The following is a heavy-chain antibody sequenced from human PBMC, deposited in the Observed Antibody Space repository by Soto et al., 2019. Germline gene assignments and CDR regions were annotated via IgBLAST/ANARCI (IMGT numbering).Heavy chain of an antibody. CDR1: GYMFTSYG. D-gene: IGHD1-20*01. CDR3: ARGDNWNVDDF. V-gene: IGHV1-18*01. Sequence: QVQLVQSGVEVKKPGASVKVSCKTSGYMFTSYGVSWVRQAPGQGLEWMGWINVYNGHTSYLQKRQDNLTMTADTYTSTAYMEVRNLRADDTAMYYCARGDNWNVDDFWGQGTLVTVSS. J-gene: IGHJ4*02. CDR2: INVYNGHT.